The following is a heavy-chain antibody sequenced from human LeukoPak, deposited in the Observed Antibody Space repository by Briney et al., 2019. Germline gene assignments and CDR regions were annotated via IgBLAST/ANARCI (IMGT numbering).Heavy chain of an antibody. Sequence: PSKTLSLTCIVYGGSFSGYYWSWIRQPRGKGLEWIGEISHSGSTNYNPSLKSRVTISLDTSRNQFSLKLSSVTAADTALYYCARIRGGGPLPFDNWGQGTLVTVSS. CDR1: GGSFSGYY. J-gene: IGHJ4*02. V-gene: IGHV4-34*01. CDR2: ISHSGST. D-gene: IGHD3-10*01. CDR3: ARIRGGGPLPFDN.